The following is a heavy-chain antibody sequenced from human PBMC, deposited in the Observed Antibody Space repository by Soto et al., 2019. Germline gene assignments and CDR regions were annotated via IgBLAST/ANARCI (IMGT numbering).Heavy chain of an antibody. CDR1: GGTFSSYT. CDR3: ANRGYSYGFVIY. Sequence: ASVKVSCKASGGTFSSYTSSWVRQAPGQGLEWMGRIIPMLGIANYAQKFQGRVTITADKSTSTAYMELSSLRSEDTAGYYWANRGYSYGFVIYWGQGTLVTVSS. D-gene: IGHD5-18*01. J-gene: IGHJ4*02. V-gene: IGHV1-69*02. CDR2: IIPMLGIA.